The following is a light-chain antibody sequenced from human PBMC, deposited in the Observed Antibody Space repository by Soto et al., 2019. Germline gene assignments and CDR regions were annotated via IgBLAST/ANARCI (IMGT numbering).Light chain of an antibody. CDR2: GAS. CDR1: QSVSSN. CDR3: QQYNNWPPWT. J-gene: IGKJ1*01. Sequence: EIVMTQSPATLSVSPGERATLSCRASQSVSSNLAWYQQKPGQAPRLLIYGASTRATGIPARFSGSGSGTEFTLTISSLQSEDFAVYYCQQYNNWPPWTFGRGTNVEIK. V-gene: IGKV3-15*01.